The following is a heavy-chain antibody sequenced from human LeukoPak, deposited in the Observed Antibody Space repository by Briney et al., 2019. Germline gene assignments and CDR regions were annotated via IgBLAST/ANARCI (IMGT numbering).Heavy chain of an antibody. CDR3: ARGEQQLVFYAFDI. Sequence: SVKVSCKASGGTFSSYAISWVRQAPGQGLEWMGGIIPIFGTANYAQKFQGRVTITADESTSTAYMELSSLRSEDTAVYYCARGEQQLVFYAFDIWGQGTMVTVSS. CDR1: GGTFSSYA. D-gene: IGHD6-13*01. CDR2: IIPIFGTA. V-gene: IGHV1-69*13. J-gene: IGHJ3*02.